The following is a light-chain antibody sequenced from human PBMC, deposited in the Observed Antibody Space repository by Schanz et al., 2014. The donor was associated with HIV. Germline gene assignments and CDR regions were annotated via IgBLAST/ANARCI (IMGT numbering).Light chain of an antibody. CDR1: QSVSSN. J-gene: IGKJ2*01. V-gene: IGKV3-15*01. CDR2: GAS. CDR3: QQYKDWPPVT. Sequence: EIVLTQSPGTLSLSPGERATLSCRASQSVSSNFLAWYQQKPGQAPRLVIYGASTRATGIPARFSGSGSGTEFTLTISSLQSEDFAVYYCQQYKDWPPVTFGQGTKLEIK.